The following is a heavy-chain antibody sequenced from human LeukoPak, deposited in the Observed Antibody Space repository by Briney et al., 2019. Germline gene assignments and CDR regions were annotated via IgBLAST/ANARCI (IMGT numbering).Heavy chain of an antibody. D-gene: IGHD6-19*01. J-gene: IGHJ6*02. CDR1: GFTVSGNY. CDR3: ARDGSPREGHWLVGNFYCMDV. Sequence: GGSLTLSCAASGFTVSGNYKSWVRQAPGKGMEWVSGVFGSYTYYAESVKGRFTLSTDTFKNPLYLQLNTLSAEDTAVYYCARDGSPREGHWLVGNFYCMDVWGQGTTVTVS. V-gene: IGHV3-66*01. CDR2: VFGSYT.